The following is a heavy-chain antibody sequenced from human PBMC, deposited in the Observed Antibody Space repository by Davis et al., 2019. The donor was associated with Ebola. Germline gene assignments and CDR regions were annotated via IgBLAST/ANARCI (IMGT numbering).Heavy chain of an antibody. CDR3: AKDPRPRSDYYYYYMDV. J-gene: IGHJ6*03. Sequence: GESLKISCAASGFTFSSYGMHWVRQAPGKGLEWVAVISYDGSNKYYADSVKGRFTISRDNSKNTLYLQMNSLRAEDTAVYYCAKDPRPRSDYYYYYMDVWGKGTTVTVSS. D-gene: IGHD3-3*01. CDR1: GFTFSSYG. CDR2: ISYDGSNK. V-gene: IGHV3-30*18.